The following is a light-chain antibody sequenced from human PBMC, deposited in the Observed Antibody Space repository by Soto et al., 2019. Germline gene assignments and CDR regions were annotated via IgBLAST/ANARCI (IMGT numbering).Light chain of an antibody. CDR1: KSVSNN. Sequence: EIVMTQSPATLSLSPGERATLSCRASKSVSNNLAWYQQKAGQAPRLLIYGASTRATGIPARFSGSGSGTEFTLTISSLQSEDFAVYYCQQYSIWRTFGQGTKVDIK. V-gene: IGKV3-15*01. CDR3: QQYSIWRT. J-gene: IGKJ1*01. CDR2: GAS.